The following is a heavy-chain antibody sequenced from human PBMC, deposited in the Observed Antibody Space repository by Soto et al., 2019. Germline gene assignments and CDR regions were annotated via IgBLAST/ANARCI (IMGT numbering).Heavy chain of an antibody. D-gene: IGHD2-15*01. V-gene: IGHV1-69*02. CDR1: GGTFSSYT. Sequence: QVQLVQSGAEVKKPGSSVKVSCKASGGTFSSYTISWVRQAPGQGLEWMGRIIPILGIANYAQKFQGRVTITAEKSTSTAYMELSSLRSEDTAVYYCASRYCSGGSCYSPSYYYMDVWGKGTTVTVSS. CDR3: ASRYCSGGSCYSPSYYYMDV. CDR2: IIPILGIA. J-gene: IGHJ6*03.